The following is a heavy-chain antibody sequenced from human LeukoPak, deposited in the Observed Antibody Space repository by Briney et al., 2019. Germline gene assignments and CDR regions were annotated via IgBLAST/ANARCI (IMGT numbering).Heavy chain of an antibody. Sequence: GGSLRLSCAASGFTFSSYAMSWVRQAPGKGLEGVAAISGSGGSTYYADSVKGRFTISRDNSKNTLYLQMNSLRAEDTAVYYCAKVGANYDFWSGYYLDGENYYYGMDVWGQGTTVTVSS. J-gene: IGHJ6*02. CDR3: AKVGANYDFWSGYYLDGENYYYGMDV. V-gene: IGHV3-23*01. CDR2: ISGSGGST. CDR1: GFTFSSYA. D-gene: IGHD3-3*01.